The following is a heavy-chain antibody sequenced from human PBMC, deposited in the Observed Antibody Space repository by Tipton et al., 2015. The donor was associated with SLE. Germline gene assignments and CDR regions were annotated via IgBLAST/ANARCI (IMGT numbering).Heavy chain of an antibody. J-gene: IGHJ4*02. CDR2: IYYSGST. D-gene: IGHD3-10*01. V-gene: IGHV4-30-4*01. CDR1: GGSISSGDYY. CDR3: ARAEGHYYGSGSYYDY. Sequence: LRLSCTVSGGSISSGDYYWSWIRQPPGKGLEWIGYIYYSGSTYYNPSLKSRVTISVDTSKNQFSLKLSSVTAADTAVYYCARAEGHYYGSGSYYDYWGQGTLVTVSS.